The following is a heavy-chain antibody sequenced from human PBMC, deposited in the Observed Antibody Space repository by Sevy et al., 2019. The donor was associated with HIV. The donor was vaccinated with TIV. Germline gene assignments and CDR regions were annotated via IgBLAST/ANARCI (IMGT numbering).Heavy chain of an antibody. D-gene: IGHD3-22*01. J-gene: IGHJ5*02. CDR2: INPNSGGT. V-gene: IGHV1-2*02. CDR3: ARGVDYYYRSGYDWP. Sequence: ASVKVSCKASGYTFTGYYMHWVRQAPGQGLEWMGWINPNSGGTNYAQKFQGRVTMTRDTSISTAYMELSRLRSDDTAGYYCARGVDYYYRSGYDWPWGQGTLVTVSS. CDR1: GYTFTGYY.